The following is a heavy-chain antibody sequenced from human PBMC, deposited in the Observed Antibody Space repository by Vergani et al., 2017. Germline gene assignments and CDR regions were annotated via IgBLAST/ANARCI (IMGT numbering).Heavy chain of an antibody. Sequence: QVQLQESGPGLVKPSETLSLTCTVSGGSISSYYWSWIRQPPGKGLEWIGYIYYSGSTNYNPSLKSRVTISVDTSKNQFSLKLSSVTAADTAVYYCVRFGYSSSWYPNWFDPWGQGTLVTVSS. CDR1: GGSISSYY. CDR3: VRFGYSSSWYPNWFDP. V-gene: IGHV4-59*01. CDR2: IYYSGST. J-gene: IGHJ5*02. D-gene: IGHD6-13*01.